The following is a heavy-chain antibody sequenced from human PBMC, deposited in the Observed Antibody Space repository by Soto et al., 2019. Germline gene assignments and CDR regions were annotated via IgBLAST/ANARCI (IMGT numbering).Heavy chain of an antibody. Sequence: GGSLRLSCAASGFTFSSYGLHWVRQAPGKGLEWVAVIWYDGSNKYYADSVKGRFTISRDNSKNTLYLQMNSLRAEDTAVYYCARAPTYSSGWLGAFDIWGQGTMVTVSS. J-gene: IGHJ3*02. CDR3: ARAPTYSSGWLGAFDI. CDR2: IWYDGSNK. CDR1: GFTFSSYG. D-gene: IGHD6-19*01. V-gene: IGHV3-33*08.